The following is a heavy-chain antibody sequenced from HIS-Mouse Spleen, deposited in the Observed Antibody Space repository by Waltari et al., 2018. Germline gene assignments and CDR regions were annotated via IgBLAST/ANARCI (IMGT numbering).Heavy chain of an antibody. D-gene: IGHD7-27*01. J-gene: IGHJ3*02. CDR2: LNPNRGGP. CDR1: GYTFTGYH. CDR3: ARTGALDAFDI. V-gene: IGHV1-2*02. Sequence: QVQLVQSGAEVKKPGASVKVSCKASGYTFTGYHMHWVRQAPGQGLEWRGWLNPNRGGPNYAQKFQSRVTMTRDTSISTAYMGLSRLRSDDTAVYYCARTGALDAFDIWGQGTMVTVSS.